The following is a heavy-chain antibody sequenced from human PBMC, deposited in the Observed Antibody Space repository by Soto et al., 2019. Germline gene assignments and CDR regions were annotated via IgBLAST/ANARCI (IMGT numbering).Heavy chain of an antibody. CDR2: INAGNGNT. D-gene: IGHD2-15*01. CDR3: ARSRICSGGSCYLFDY. J-gene: IGHJ4*02. V-gene: IGHV1-3*01. Sequence: GASVKVSCKASGYTFTSYAMHWVRQASGQRLEWMGWINAGNGNTKYSQKFQGRVTITRDTSASTAYMELSSLRSEDTAVYYCARSRICSGGSCYLFDYWGQGTLVTVSS. CDR1: GYTFTSYA.